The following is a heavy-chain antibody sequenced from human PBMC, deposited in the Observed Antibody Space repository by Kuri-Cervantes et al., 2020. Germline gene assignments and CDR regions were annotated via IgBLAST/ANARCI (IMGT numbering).Heavy chain of an antibody. V-gene: IGHV3-30-3*01. CDR3: ARECIVGAAADY. J-gene: IGHJ4*02. CDR1: GFTVSSNY. D-gene: IGHD1-26*01. Sequence: GESLKISCAASGFTVSSNYMSWVRQAPGKGLEWVAVISYDGSNKYYADSVEGRFTISRDNSKNTLYLQMNSLRAEDTAVYYCARECIVGAAADYWGQGTLVTVSS. CDR2: ISYDGSNK.